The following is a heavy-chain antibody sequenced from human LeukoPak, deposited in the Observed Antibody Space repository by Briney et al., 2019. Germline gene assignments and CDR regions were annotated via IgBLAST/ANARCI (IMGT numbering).Heavy chain of an antibody. J-gene: IGHJ3*02. CDR1: GFTFSSYW. D-gene: IGHD2-15*01. V-gene: IGHV3-74*01. CDR3: AREMGSVDAFDI. CDR2: INSDGSST. Sequence: GGSLRLSCAASGFTFSSYWVHWVRQAPGKGLVWVSRINSDGSSTSYADSVKGRFTISRDNAKNTLYLQMNSLRAEDTAVYYCAREMGSVDAFDIWGQGTLVTVSS.